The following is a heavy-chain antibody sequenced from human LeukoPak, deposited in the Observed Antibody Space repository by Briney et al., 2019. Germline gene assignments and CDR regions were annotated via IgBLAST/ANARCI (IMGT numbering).Heavy chain of an antibody. CDR3: ARLWFGELLPMDN. CDR2: IYRSGST. CDR1: GGSITGYY. D-gene: IGHD3-10*01. J-gene: IGHJ4*02. V-gene: IGHV4-59*08. Sequence: SATLSLTCTVSGGSITGYYWSWIRQAPGKGLEWIGHIYRSGSTNYNPSLKSGVTISVDTSKNQFSLRLSSVTAADTAMYYCARLWFGELLPMDNWGQGTLVTVSS.